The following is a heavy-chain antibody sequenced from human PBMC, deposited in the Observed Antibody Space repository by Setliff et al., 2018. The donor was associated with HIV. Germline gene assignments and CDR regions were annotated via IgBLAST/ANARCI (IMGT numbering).Heavy chain of an antibody. V-gene: IGHV3-7*01. J-gene: IGHJ3*02. Sequence: PGGSLRLSCSASEFTNFWMAWVRQAPGKGLEWVANIDQHGSERYYTDSVGGRFTISRDNAKNSLYLQMNSLRGEDTALYYCTRDLGYDSFDIWGQGTMVTVSS. CDR2: IDQHGSER. CDR1: EFTNFW. D-gene: IGHD3-22*01. CDR3: TRDLGYDSFDI.